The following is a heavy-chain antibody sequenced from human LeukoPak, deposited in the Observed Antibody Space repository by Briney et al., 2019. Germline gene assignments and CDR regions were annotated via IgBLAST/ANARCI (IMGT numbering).Heavy chain of an antibody. J-gene: IGHJ4*02. CDR2: IYSGGST. Sequence: GGSLRLSCAASGFTVSSNYMSWVRQAPGKGLEWVSVIYSGGSTYYADSVKGRFTISRDNSKNTLYLQMNSLRAEDTAVYYCATGGNYYDSSGYFVYYFDYWGQGTLVTVSS. CDR1: GFTVSSNY. CDR3: ATGGNYYDSSGYFVYYFDY. D-gene: IGHD3-22*01. V-gene: IGHV3-66*01.